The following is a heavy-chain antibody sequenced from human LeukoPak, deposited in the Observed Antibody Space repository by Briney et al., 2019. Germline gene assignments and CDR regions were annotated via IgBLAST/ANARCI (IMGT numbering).Heavy chain of an antibody. V-gene: IGHV3-21*01. CDR2: ISSSSSYI. CDR1: GFTFGSYS. Sequence: GGSLRLSCAASGFTFGSYSMNWVRQAPGKGLEWVSSISSSSSYIYYADSVKGRFTISRDNAKNSLYLQMNSLRAEDTAVYYCASPVYDILTGYQNDAFDIWGQGTMVTVSS. J-gene: IGHJ3*02. D-gene: IGHD3-9*01. CDR3: ASPVYDILTGYQNDAFDI.